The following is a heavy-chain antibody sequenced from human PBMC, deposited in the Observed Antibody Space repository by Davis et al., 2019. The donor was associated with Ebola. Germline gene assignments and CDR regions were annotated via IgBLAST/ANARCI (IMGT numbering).Heavy chain of an antibody. V-gene: IGHV3-15*01. CDR1: GFTFSYAW. J-gene: IGHJ4*02. D-gene: IGHD2-8*02. Sequence: GESLKISCAASGFTFSYAWMSWVRQAPGKGLEWVGRIKSKSDGGTTDYAAPVKGRFTISRDDSKNTWYLQMNGLKAEDTAVYYCTTLPTGARDYWGQGTLVTVSS. CDR3: TTLPTGARDY. CDR2: IKSKSDGGTT.